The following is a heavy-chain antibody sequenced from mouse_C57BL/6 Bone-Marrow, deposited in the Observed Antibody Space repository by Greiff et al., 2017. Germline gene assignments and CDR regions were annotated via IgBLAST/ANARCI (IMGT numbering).Heavy chain of an antibody. Sequence: QVQLQQPGAELVMPGASVKLSCKASGYTFTSYWMHWVKQRPGQGLEWIGEIDPSDSYTNYNQKFKGKSTLTVDKSSSTAYMQLSSLTSEDSAVYYCARGGGTGAMDGWGRGASVTVSS. CDR1: GYTFTSYW. CDR2: IDPSDSYT. V-gene: IGHV1-69*01. CDR3: ARGGGTGAMDG. D-gene: IGHD4-1*01. J-gene: IGHJ4*01.